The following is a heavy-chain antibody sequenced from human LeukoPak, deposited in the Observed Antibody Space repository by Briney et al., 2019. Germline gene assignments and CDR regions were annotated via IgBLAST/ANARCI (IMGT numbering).Heavy chain of an antibody. CDR3: ARDPHSGTAVFEL. CDR1: GFTFSSHG. V-gene: IGHV3-30*02. J-gene: IGHJ3*01. Sequence: PGGSLRLSCVGSGFTFSSHGLHWVRQAPGKGLEWVAFIRDDGSKTHYADSLKGRFTISRDNSKNTLYLQMTSLRPDDTSLYHCARDPHSGTAVFELWGQGTMVTVSS. D-gene: IGHD3-10*01. CDR2: IRDDGSKT.